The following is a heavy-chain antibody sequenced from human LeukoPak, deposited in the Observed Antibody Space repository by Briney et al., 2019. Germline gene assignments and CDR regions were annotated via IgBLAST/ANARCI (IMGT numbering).Heavy chain of an antibody. CDR1: GFTFSSYG. CDR3: ASHCSSTSCYNY. D-gene: IGHD2-2*02. CDR2: IWYDGSNK. V-gene: IGHV3-33*01. Sequence: GRSLRLSCAASGFTFSSYGMYWVRQAPGKGLEWVAVIWYDGSNKYYADSVKGRFTISRDNSKNTLYLQMNSLRAEDTAVYYCASHCSSTSCYNYWGQGTLVTVSS. J-gene: IGHJ4*02.